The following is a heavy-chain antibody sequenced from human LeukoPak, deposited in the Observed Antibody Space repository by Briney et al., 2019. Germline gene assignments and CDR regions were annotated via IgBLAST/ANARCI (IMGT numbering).Heavy chain of an antibody. CDR3: ASTYPQYSSGWYEYFDY. Sequence: GGSLRLSCAASGFTFSSYWMNWARQAPGKGLEWVASINHNGNVNYYVDSVKGRFTISRDNSKNTLYLQMNSLRAKDTAVYYCASTYPQYSSGWYEYFDYWGQGTLVTVSS. V-gene: IGHV3-7*01. D-gene: IGHD6-19*01. J-gene: IGHJ4*02. CDR2: INHNGNVN. CDR1: GFTFSSYW.